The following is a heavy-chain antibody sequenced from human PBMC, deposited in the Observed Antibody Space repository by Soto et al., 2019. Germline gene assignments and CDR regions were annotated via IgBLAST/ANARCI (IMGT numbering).Heavy chain of an antibody. J-gene: IGHJ4*02. V-gene: IGHV3-23*01. D-gene: IGHD3-3*01. CDR2: ISGSGGST. CDR1: GFTFSSYA. Sequence: PGGSLRLSCAASGFTFSSYAMSWVRQAPGKGLEWVSAISGSGGSTYYADSVKGRFTISRDSSKNTLYLQMNSLRAEDTAVYYCAKAFWSGYYLFDYWGQGTLVTVSS. CDR3: AKAFWSGYYLFDY.